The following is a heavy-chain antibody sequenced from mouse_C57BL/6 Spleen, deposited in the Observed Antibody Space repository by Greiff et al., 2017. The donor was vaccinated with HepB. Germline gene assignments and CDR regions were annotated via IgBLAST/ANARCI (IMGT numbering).Heavy chain of an antibody. CDR2: INPYNGGT. CDR3: ARRGDYGYFDY. J-gene: IGHJ2*01. D-gene: IGHD2-4*01. CDR1: GYTFTDYY. V-gene: IGHV1-19*01. Sequence: EVQLQQSGPVLVKPGASVKMSCKASGYTFTDYYMNWVKQSHGKSLEWIGVINPYNGGTSYNQKFKGKATLTVDKSSSTAYMELNSLTSEDSAVYYCARRGDYGYFDYWGQGTTLTVSS.